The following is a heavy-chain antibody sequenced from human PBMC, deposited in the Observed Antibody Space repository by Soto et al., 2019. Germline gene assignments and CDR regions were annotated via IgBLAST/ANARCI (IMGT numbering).Heavy chain of an antibody. V-gene: IGHV4-59*01. CDR3: ARDRSRVHYGMDV. D-gene: IGHD3-16*02. CDR1: GGSIGSYY. CDR2: IDYRGTT. J-gene: IGHJ6*02. Sequence: SETLSLTCTVSGGSIGSYYWCWVRRPPGKGLEWIGYIDYRGTTKYNPALRSRVTMSVDTSKSRFSLRLTSVSAADTAVYYCARDRSRVHYGMDVWGLGTTVTVSS.